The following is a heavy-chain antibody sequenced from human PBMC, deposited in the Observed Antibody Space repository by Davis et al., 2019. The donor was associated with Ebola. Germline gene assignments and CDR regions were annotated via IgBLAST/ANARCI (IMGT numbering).Heavy chain of an antibody. J-gene: IGHJ4*02. CDR3: AREGHQLESGSYGY. CDR2: IHPNSGDT. Sequence: ASVQVSCKASGYSFTDHYIHWVRQAPGQGLEWMGWIHPNSGDTGYPQKFQGRVTMTRDTSINTAYMEVTRLTSDDTAIYYCAREGHQLESGSYGYWGQGTLVTVSS. V-gene: IGHV1-2*02. CDR1: GYSFTDHY. D-gene: IGHD1-1*01.